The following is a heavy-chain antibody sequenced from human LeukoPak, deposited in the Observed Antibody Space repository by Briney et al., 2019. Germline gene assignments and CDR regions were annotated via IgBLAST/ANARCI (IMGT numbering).Heavy chain of an antibody. CDR2: INPSGGST. J-gene: IGHJ3*02. V-gene: IGHV1-46*01. CDR1: GYTFTSYY. CDR3: ARARVSTVAFDI. Sequence: GASVKVSCKASGYTFTSYYMHWVRQAPGQGLEWMGIINPSGGSTSCAQKFQGRVTMTRDTSTSTVYMELSSLRSEDTAVYYCARARVSTVAFDIWGQGTMVTVSS. D-gene: IGHD4-17*01.